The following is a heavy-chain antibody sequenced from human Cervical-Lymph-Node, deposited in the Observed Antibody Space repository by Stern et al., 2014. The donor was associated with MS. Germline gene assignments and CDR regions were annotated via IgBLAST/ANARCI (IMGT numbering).Heavy chain of an antibody. CDR3: ATGRIAAAEGNWFDP. J-gene: IGHJ5*02. CDR1: GYTLTELS. V-gene: IGHV1-24*01. Sequence: QVQLVQSGAEVKKPGASVKVSCKVSGYTLTELSMHWVRQAPGKGLVWLGGFDTEDGETIYAEKFQGRVTMTEDTSTDTAYMELSSLRSEDTAVYYCATGRIAAAEGNWFDPWGQGTLVTVSA. CDR2: FDTEDGET. D-gene: IGHD6-13*01.